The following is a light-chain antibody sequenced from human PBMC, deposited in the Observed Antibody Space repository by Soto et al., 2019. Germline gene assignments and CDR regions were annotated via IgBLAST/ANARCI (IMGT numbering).Light chain of an antibody. J-gene: IGKJ5*01. CDR2: AAS. V-gene: IGKV1D-12*01. CDR1: QGLSSW. CDR3: QQAYSFPVT. Sequence: DIQLTQSPSSISASVGDRVTITCRASQGLSSWLAWYQQRPGKAPKLLIYAASNLESGVPSRFSGSGSGTEFTIAIGSLQPEDFATYYCQQAYSFPVTFGQGTRLE.